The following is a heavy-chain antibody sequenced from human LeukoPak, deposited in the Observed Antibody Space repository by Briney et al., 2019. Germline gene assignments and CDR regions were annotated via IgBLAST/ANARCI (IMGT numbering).Heavy chain of an antibody. CDR1: GYSFPSYD. D-gene: IGHD1-7*01. Sequence: ASVKVSCKASGYSFPSYDVNWVRQAPGQGLEWMGWISAYNGNTKYAQKLQGRVTMTTDTSTSTAYMELRSLRSDDTAVYYCARYNWNYGEWFDPWGQGTLVTVSS. V-gene: IGHV1-18*01. CDR2: ISAYNGNT. CDR3: ARYNWNYGEWFDP. J-gene: IGHJ5*02.